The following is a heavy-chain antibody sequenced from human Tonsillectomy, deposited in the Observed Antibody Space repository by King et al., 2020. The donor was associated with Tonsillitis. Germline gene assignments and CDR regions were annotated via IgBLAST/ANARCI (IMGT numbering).Heavy chain of an antibody. D-gene: IGHD3-10*01. CDR1: GFTFSSYA. CDR2: ISGSGNST. Sequence: VQLVEPGGGLVQPGGSLRLSCAASGFTFSSYAMSWVRQAPGKGLEWVSAISGSGNSTYYVDSVKGRFTISRDNSKNTLYLQMNSLRAEDTAVYYCAKDKPPAVHGSGSYWDYWGQGTLVTVAS. J-gene: IGHJ4*02. CDR3: AKDKPPAVHGSGSYWDY. V-gene: IGHV3-23*04.